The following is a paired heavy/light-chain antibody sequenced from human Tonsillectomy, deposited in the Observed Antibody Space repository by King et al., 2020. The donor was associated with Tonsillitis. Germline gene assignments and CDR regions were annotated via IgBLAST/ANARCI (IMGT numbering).Light chain of an antibody. Sequence: SSELTQDPAVSVALGQTVRITCQGDRLRSYYASWYQQKPGQAPVLVIYDKNIRPSGIPDRFSGSRSGNTASLTITGAQAEDEADYYCTSRDSSGNHVWVFGGGTKLTVL. CDR3: TSRDSSGNHVWV. V-gene: IGLV3-19*01. CDR2: DKN. J-gene: IGLJ3*02. CDR1: RLRSYY.
Heavy chain of an antibody. D-gene: IGHD3-3*01. CDR3: ARGPPIYHDFWSGNWFDP. CDR2: INYTGST. Sequence: QVQLQEWGAGLLKPSETLSLTCAVYGGSFSDYYWSWIRQPPGKGLEWIGEINYTGSTNYNPSLKSRVTISVDTSKNQFSLKLSSVTAADTAVFYCARGPPIYHDFWSGNWFDPWGKGTLVTVSS. CDR1: GGSFSDYY. V-gene: IGHV4-34*01. J-gene: IGHJ5*02.